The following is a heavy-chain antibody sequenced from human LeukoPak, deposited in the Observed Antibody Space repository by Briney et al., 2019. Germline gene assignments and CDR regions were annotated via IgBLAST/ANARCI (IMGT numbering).Heavy chain of an antibody. J-gene: IGHJ3*02. CDR2: ISYDGSNK. CDR1: GFTFSSYA. V-gene: IGHV3-30*14. D-gene: IGHD3-22*01. Sequence: GGSLRLSCAASGFTFSSYAMHWVRQAPGKGLEWVAVISYDGSNKYYADSVKGRFTISRDNPKNTLYLQMNSLRAEDTAVYYCARDTRINYYDSSGYYYVGAFDIWGQGTMVTVSS. CDR3: ARDTRINYYDSSGYYYVGAFDI.